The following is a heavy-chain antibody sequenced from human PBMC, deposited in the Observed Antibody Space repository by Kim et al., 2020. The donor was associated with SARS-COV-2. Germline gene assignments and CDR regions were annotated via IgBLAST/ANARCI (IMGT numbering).Heavy chain of an antibody. Sequence: GGSLRLSCEVSEFIFRNYDINWVRQAPGKGLEWVSSISSSGSYIYYADSVKGRFTMSRDKAKNSLYLEMISLRVEDTAVYYCAREVRGVIDADVWGQGTMVTVSS. CDR2: ISSSGSYI. CDR3: AREVRGVIDADV. D-gene: IGHD3-10*01. V-gene: IGHV3-21*01. CDR1: EFIFRNYD. J-gene: IGHJ6*02.